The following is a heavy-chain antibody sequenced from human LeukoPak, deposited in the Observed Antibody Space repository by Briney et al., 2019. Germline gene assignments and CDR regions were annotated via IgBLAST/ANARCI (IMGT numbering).Heavy chain of an antibody. D-gene: IGHD3-22*01. V-gene: IGHV1-46*01. Sequence: GASVKVSCKASGYTFTSYYMHWVRQAPGQGLEWMGIINPSGGSTSYAQKFQGRVTMTRDTSTSTVYMELSSLTYEDTAVYYCARGRDDYDSSDFPLMLYWGQGTLVAVSS. J-gene: IGHJ4*02. CDR2: INPSGGST. CDR3: ARGRDDYDSSDFPLMLY. CDR1: GYTFTSYY.